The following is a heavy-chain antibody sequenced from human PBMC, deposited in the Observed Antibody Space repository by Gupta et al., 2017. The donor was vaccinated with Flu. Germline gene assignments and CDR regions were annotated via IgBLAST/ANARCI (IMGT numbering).Heavy chain of an antibody. J-gene: IGHJ3*01. V-gene: IGHV1-2*06. CDR2: INPNSGDT. CDR3: FNRDDAFDV. Sequence: HWVRQAPGQGLEWMVRINPNSGDTKFAQKFQDRVTMTRDTSTSAAYMELSSLRFDDTAVYYCFNRDDAFDVWGQGTMVTVS.